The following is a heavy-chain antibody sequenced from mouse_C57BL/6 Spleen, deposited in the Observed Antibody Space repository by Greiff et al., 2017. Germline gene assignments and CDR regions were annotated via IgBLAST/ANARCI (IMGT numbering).Heavy chain of an antibody. V-gene: IGHV1-18*01. Sequence: EVQLQESGPELVKPGASVKIPCKASGYTFTDYNMDWVKQSHGKSLEWIGDINPNNGGTIYNQKFKGKATLTVAKSSSTAYMELRSLTSEDTAIYYCARGRLRRDDAMDYWGQGTSVTVSS. CDR2: INPNNGGT. CDR1: GYTFTDYN. CDR3: ARGRLRRDDAMDY. J-gene: IGHJ4*01. D-gene: IGHD2-4*01.